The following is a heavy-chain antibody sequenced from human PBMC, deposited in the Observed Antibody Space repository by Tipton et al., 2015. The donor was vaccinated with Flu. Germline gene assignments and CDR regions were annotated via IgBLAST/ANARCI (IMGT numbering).Heavy chain of an antibody. CDR3: TRHDGAY. V-gene: IGHV4-38-2*02. CDR1: GASISSGYSY. Sequence: TLSLTCTVSGASISSGYSYWSWVRQPAGKGLEWIGSMLHSGSTHYNPSLKSRVTISVDTSKNQFSLKLNSVTAADTAVYYCTRHDGAYWGQGTLVTVSS. CDR2: MLHSGST. J-gene: IGHJ4*02.